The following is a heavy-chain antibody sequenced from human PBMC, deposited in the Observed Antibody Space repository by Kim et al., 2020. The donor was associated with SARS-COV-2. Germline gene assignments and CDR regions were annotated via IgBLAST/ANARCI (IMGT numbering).Heavy chain of an antibody. V-gene: IGHV3-23*01. D-gene: IGHD2-2*02. Sequence: GGSLRLSCAASGFSFNNYAMTWVRQAPGKGLEWVSIVSGSGDSTYYADSVKGRFTISRDNSKNTLSLQMNSLRADDTAIYYCARGDCSSISCYTADCWGRGTLVTVSS. J-gene: IGHJ4*02. CDR3: ARGDCSSISCYTADC. CDR2: VSGSGDST. CDR1: GFSFNNYA.